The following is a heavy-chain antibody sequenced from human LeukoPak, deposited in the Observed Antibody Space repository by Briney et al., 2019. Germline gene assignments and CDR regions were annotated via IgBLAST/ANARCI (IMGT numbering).Heavy chain of an antibody. CDR2: ISGKGGRTT. Sequence: PGGSLRLSCAASGFTFSSYDMSWVRQAPGKGLEWVSGISGKGGRTTYYADSVKGRFTISRDNSKNTLYLQMNSLRAEDTAVYYCAKEGWDERSYYYYMDVWGKGTTVTISS. J-gene: IGHJ6*03. CDR3: AKEGWDERSYYYYMDV. D-gene: IGHD1-26*01. CDR1: GFTFSSYD. V-gene: IGHV3-23*01.